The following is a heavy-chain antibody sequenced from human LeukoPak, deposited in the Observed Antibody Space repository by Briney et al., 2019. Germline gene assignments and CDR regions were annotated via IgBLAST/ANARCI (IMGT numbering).Heavy chain of an antibody. Sequence: SQTLSLTCAISGDSVSSNSVTWNWIRQSPSRGLEWLGRTYYRSTWYNDYAVTVRGRITVNPDTSKNQFSLHLNSVTPEDTAVYYCARRLTQYDCFDPWGRGILVTVSS. CDR1: GDSVSSNSVT. V-gene: IGHV6-1*01. J-gene: IGHJ5*02. D-gene: IGHD2-2*01. CDR2: TYYRSTWYN. CDR3: ARRLTQYDCFDP.